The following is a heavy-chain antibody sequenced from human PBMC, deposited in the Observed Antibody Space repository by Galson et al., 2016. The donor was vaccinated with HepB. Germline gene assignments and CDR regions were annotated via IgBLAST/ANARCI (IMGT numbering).Heavy chain of an antibody. D-gene: IGHD6-19*01. CDR3: ANHRTTGFTSGWGGSFDI. CDR1: GFAFSTYA. V-gene: IGHV3-23*01. J-gene: IGHJ3*02. Sequence: SLRLSCAASGFAFSTYAMSWVRQAPGKGLEWVSAIRHSGGNTHYGDSVKGRFTSSRDNSTNTLYLQINSLRADDTAVYYCANHRTTGFTSGWGGSFDIWGQGTVVTVSS. CDR2: IRHSGGNT.